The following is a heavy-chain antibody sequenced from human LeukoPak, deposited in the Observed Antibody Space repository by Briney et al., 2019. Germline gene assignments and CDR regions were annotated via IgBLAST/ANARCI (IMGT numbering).Heavy chain of an antibody. J-gene: IGHJ4*02. D-gene: IGHD1-26*01. CDR1: GYTFTSYY. V-gene: IGHV1-46*01. CDR2: INPSGGST. CDR3: ARDEVGATSFDY. Sequence: GASVKVSCKASGYTFTSYYMHWVRQAPGQGLEWMGIINPSGGSTSYAQKFQGRVTMTKDTSTSTVYMELSSLRSEDTAVYYCARDEVGATSFDYWGQGTLVTVSS.